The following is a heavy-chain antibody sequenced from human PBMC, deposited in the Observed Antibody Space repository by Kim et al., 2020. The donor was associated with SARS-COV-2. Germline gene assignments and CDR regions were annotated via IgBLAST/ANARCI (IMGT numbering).Heavy chain of an antibody. CDR1: GGSIRLLCSS. J-gene: IGHJ4*02. CDR3: ARHFRGTSIRFLGLFQFDY. Sequence: SATLSLPCAVSGGSIRLLCSSWVWLRQPPFTWLSLLFSVSYTLATYYNPSLKSRVTISVDTSNNQFSLKLSSVTAADTAVYYCARHFRGTSIRFLGLFQFDYWGQGTLVTVSS. V-gene: IGHV4-39*01. CDR2: VSYTLAT. D-gene: IGHD3-3*01.